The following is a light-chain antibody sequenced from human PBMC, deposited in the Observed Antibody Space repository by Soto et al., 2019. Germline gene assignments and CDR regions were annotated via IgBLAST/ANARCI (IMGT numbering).Light chain of an antibody. CDR2: TAS. V-gene: IGKV1-27*01. CDR1: RGISND. Sequence: DIQMTQSPSSLSTSVGDRVTITCRASRGISNDLAWYQQKPGKVPNLLIHTASILQSGVPSRFSGRGSGTDFTLTISSLQPEDVASYYCQKYNRAPFTFGGGTKVEIK. J-gene: IGKJ4*01. CDR3: QKYNRAPFT.